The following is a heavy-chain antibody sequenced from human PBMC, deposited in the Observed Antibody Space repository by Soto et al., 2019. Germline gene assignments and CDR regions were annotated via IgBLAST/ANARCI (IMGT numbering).Heavy chain of an antibody. D-gene: IGHD2-2*01. CDR3: ARGVSPDQLPTNNCYYMDV. CDR2: INHSGST. J-gene: IGHJ6*03. V-gene: IGHV4-34*01. CDR1: GGSFSGYY. Sequence: SETLSLTCAVYGGSFSGYYWSWIRQPPGKGLEWIGEINHSGSTNYNPSLKSRVTISVDTSKNQFSLKLSSVTAADTAVYYCARGVSPDQLPTNNCYYMDVWGKGTTVTVSS.